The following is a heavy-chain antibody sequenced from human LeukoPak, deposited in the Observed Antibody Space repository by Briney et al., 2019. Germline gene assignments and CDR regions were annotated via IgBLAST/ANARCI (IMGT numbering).Heavy chain of an antibody. CDR2: ISGSGSNT. CDR1: GFTVSSNY. D-gene: IGHD6-13*01. Sequence: GGSLRLSCAASGFTVSSNYMSRVRQAPGKGLEWVSSISGSGSNTYSADYVKGRFTISRDNSKNTLYLQMSSLRVEDTAVYYCAKSSGYTSNWYNFQLWGQGTLVTVSS. CDR3: AKSSGYTSNWYNFQL. J-gene: IGHJ1*01. V-gene: IGHV3-23*01.